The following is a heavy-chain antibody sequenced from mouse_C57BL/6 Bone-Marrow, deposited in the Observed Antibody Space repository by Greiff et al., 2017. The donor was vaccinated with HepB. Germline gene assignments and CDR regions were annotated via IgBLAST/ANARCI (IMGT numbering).Heavy chain of an antibody. J-gene: IGHJ2*01. D-gene: IGHD1-1*01. V-gene: IGHV1-42*01. CDR1: GYSFTGYY. Sequence: VQLQQSGPELVKPGASVKISCKASGYSFTGYYMNWVKQSPEKSLEWIGEINPSTGGTTYNQKFKAKATLTVDKSSSTAYMQLKSLTSEASAVYYCSREGGLYYYGSLGYWGQGTTLTVSS. CDR3: SREGGLYYYGSLGY. CDR2: INPSTGGT.